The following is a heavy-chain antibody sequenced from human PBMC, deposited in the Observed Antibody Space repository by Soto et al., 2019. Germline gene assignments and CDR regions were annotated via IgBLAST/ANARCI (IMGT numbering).Heavy chain of an antibody. Sequence: GGSLRLSCAASGFTFSSYAMNWVRQAPGKELEWVSGISNTGGSTYYADSVKGRFTISRDNSKSTLYVQMNSLRAEDTAVYYCAKNPSGSLPPKRPIDYWGQGTLVTVSS. CDR2: ISNTGGST. V-gene: IGHV3-23*01. CDR1: GFTFSSYA. D-gene: IGHD1-26*01. J-gene: IGHJ4*02. CDR3: AKNPSGSLPPKRPIDY.